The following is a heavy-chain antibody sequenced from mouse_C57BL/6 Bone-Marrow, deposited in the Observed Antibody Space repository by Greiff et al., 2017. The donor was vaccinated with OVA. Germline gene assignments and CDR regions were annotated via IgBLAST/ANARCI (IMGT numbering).Heavy chain of an antibody. D-gene: IGHD1-1*01. V-gene: IGHV1-26*01. Sequence: VQLQQSGPELVKPGASVKISCKASGYTFTDYYMNWVKQSHGKSLEWIGDINPNNGGTSYNQKFKGKATLTVDKSSSTAYMELRSLTSEDSAVYYCARNSVYYGSSYYAMDYWGQGTSVTVSS. CDR3: ARNSVYYGSSYYAMDY. CDR2: INPNNGGT. J-gene: IGHJ4*01. CDR1: GYTFTDYY.